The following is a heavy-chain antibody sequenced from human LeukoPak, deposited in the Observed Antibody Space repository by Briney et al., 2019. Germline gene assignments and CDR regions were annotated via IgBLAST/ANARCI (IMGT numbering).Heavy chain of an antibody. J-gene: IGHJ6*03. CDR1: GFTVNSKY. V-gene: IGHV3-53*01. Sequence: GGSLRLSCAASGFTVNSKYMSWVRQAPGKGLEWVSVIYSGGSTYYADSVKGRFTISRDNSKNTLYLQMNSLRAEDTAVYYCAKGDSDGDQYYYYYMDVWGKGTTVTVSS. CDR2: IYSGGST. D-gene: IGHD4-17*01. CDR3: AKGDSDGDQYYYYYMDV.